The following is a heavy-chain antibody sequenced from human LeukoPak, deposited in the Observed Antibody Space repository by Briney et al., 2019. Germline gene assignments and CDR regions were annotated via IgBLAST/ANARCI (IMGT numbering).Heavy chain of an antibody. V-gene: IGHV3-66*01. J-gene: IGHJ4*02. CDR3: AREGYDSGGYLSHRGPDYKRMGYYFDS. CDR1: GFTVSSSY. CDR2: IYSGGGT. D-gene: IGHD3-22*01. Sequence: HPGGSLRLSCAASGFTVSSSYMNWVRQAPGKGLEWVSIIYSGGGTYYADSVEGRFTISRDNPKNTLHLQMNSLRAEDTAVYYCAREGYDSGGYLSHRGPDYKRMGYYFDSWGQGTLVTVSS.